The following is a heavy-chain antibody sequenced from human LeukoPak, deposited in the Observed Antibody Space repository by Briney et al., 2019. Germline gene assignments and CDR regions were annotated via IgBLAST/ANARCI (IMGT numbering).Heavy chain of an antibody. D-gene: IGHD2-2*01. Sequence: ASVKVSRKASGYTFTSYGISWVRQAPGQGLEWMGWISAYNGNTNYAQKLQGRVTMTTDTTTSTAYLELRSLRSDDTAVYYCARDSGDIVVVPAAMGYWGQGTLVTVSS. CDR1: GYTFTSYG. CDR3: ARDSGDIVVVPAAMGY. J-gene: IGHJ4*02. CDR2: ISAYNGNT. V-gene: IGHV1-18*01.